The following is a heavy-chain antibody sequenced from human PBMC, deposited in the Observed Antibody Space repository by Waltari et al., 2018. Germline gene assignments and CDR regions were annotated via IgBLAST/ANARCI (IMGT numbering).Heavy chain of an antibody. J-gene: IGHJ4*02. D-gene: IGHD2-2*01. CDR2: INYDGSQK. CDR3: AKSRGFEY. CDR1: GFPFSRYW. V-gene: IGHV3-7*01. Sequence: EVQLVESGGGLVQPGGSLRLSCGASGFPFSRYWMSWARQPPGKGLEWVANINYDGSQKYYVDSVKGRFTISRDNAKNSVYLQMNSLRVEDTAVYYCAKSRGFEYWGQGALITVSS.